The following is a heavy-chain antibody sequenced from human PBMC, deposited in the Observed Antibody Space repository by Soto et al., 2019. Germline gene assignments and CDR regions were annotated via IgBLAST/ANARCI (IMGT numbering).Heavy chain of an antibody. CDR2: INPNSGGT. V-gene: IGHV1-2*04. CDR3: ASGVYDFWSGYAGSMDV. J-gene: IGHJ6*02. D-gene: IGHD3-3*01. Sequence: QVQLVQSGAEVKKPGASVKVSCKASGYTFTGYYMHWVRQAPGQGLEWMGWINPNSGGTNYAQKFQGWVTMTRDPSISTAYMDLSRLRSDDTAVYYCASGVYDFWSGYAGSMDVWGQGTTVTVSS. CDR1: GYTFTGYY.